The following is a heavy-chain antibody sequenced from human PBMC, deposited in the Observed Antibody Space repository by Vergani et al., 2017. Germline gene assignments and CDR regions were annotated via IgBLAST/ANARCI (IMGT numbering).Heavy chain of an antibody. D-gene: IGHD3-10*01. Sequence: QVQLVESGGGVVQPGRSLRLSCAASGFTFSSYAMHWVRQAPGKGLEWVAVISYDGSNKYYADSVKGRFTISRDNSKNTLYLQMNSLRAEDTAVYYCAKDPGANYFDYWGQGTLVTVSS. CDR3: AKDPGANYFDY. CDR2: ISYDGSNK. V-gene: IGHV3-30*07. CDR1: GFTFSSYA. J-gene: IGHJ4*02.